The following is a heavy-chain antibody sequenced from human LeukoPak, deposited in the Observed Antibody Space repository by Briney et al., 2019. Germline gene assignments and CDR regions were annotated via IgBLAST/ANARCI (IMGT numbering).Heavy chain of an antibody. D-gene: IGHD1-26*01. CDR2: ISGSGYST. CDR3: AQWSRYFDY. Sequence: GGSLRLACVASGFTFNNYAMTWVRQAPGKGLEWVSAISGSGYSTYYADSVKGRFTISRDNSKNTLYLQMNSLRAEDTALYFCAQWSRYFDYWGQGTLVTVSS. V-gene: IGHV3-23*01. CDR1: GFTFNNYA. J-gene: IGHJ4*02.